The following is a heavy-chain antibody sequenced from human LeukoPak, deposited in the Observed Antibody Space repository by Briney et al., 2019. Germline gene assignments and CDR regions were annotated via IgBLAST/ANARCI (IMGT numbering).Heavy chain of an antibody. J-gene: IGHJ4*02. CDR1: GFTFSSYA. D-gene: IGHD1-7*01. CDR3: AKNRHYNWNSPLDY. Sequence: GSLRLSCAASGFTFSSYAMSWVRQALGKGLEWVSVISGSGTSTYYADSVKGRFTISRDNSKNTLYLHMNSLRAEDTALYYCAKNRHYNWNSPLDYWGQGALVTVSS. V-gene: IGHV3-23*01. CDR2: ISGSGTST.